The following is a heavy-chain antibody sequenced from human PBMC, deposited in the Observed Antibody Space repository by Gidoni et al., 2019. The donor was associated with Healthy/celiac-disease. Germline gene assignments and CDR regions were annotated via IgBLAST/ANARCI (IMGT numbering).Heavy chain of an antibody. CDR1: GFTFSRYV. V-gene: IGHV3-30*18. Sequence: QVQLVESGGGVVQPGRSLRLSCAASGFTFSRYVMHWVRQAPGKGLEWVAVISYDGSNKYYADSVKGRFTISRDNSKNTLYLQMNSLRAEDTAVYYCAKERGDIVDYWGQGTLVTVSS. CDR2: ISYDGSNK. CDR3: AKERGDIVDY. J-gene: IGHJ4*02. D-gene: IGHD5-12*01.